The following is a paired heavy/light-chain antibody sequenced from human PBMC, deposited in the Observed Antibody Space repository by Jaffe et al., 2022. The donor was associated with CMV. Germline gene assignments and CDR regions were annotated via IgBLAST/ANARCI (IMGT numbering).Light chain of an antibody. Sequence: DIVMTQSPLSLPVTPGEPASISCRSSQSLLHSNGYNYLDWYLQKPGQSPQLLIYLGSNRASGVPDRFSGSGSGTDFTLKISRVEAEDVGVYYCMQALQTPLGFGGGTKVEIK. V-gene: IGKV2-28*01. CDR1: QSLLHSNGYNY. J-gene: IGKJ4*01. CDR2: LGS. CDR3: MQALQTPLG.
Heavy chain of an antibody. CDR1: GFTFSDYY. D-gene: IGHD6-13*01. Sequence: QVQLVESGGGLVKPGGSLRLSCAASGFTFSDYYMSWIRQAPGKGLEWVSYISSSGSTIYYADSVKGRFTISRDNAKNSLYLQMNSLRAEDTAVYYCARDAPGKRSYYYYGMDVWGQGTTVTVSS. V-gene: IGHV3-11*01. J-gene: IGHJ6*02. CDR3: ARDAPGKRSYYYYGMDV. CDR2: ISSSGSTI.